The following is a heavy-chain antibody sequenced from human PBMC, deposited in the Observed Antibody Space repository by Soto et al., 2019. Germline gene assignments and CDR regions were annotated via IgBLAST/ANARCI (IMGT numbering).Heavy chain of an antibody. CDR1: GFTFGTYA. D-gene: IGHD1-26*01. Sequence: LRLSCAASGFTFGTYAMTWVRQAPGKGLEWVSTISGSGGSTYYADSVKGRFTISRDRSDNMLHLQMNSLRAEDTAIYYCAKERTAERELRHFDYWGQGTLVTVSS. V-gene: IGHV3-23*01. CDR3: AKERTAERELRHFDY. J-gene: IGHJ4*02. CDR2: ISGSGGST.